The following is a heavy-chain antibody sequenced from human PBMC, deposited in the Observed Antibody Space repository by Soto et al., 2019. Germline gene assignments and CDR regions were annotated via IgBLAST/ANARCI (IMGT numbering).Heavy chain of an antibody. V-gene: IGHV4-38-2*01. CDR2: IYHSGST. J-gene: IGHJ4*02. CDR1: GYSISSGYY. CDR3: ARISGGPIR. Sequence: PSETLSLTCAVSGYSISSGYYWGWIRQPPGKGLEWIGSIYHSGSTYYNPSLKSRVTISVDTSKNQFSLKLTSVTAADTAVYYCARISGGPIRWGQGTLVTVSS.